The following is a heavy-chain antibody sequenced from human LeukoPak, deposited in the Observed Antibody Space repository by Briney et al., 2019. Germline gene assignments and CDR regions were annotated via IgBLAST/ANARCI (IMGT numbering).Heavy chain of an antibody. CDR1: GYTFTGYY. D-gene: IGHD6-13*01. CDR2: INPNSGGT. CDR3: ARGRSEQQEYNWFDP. V-gene: IGHV1-2*02. J-gene: IGHJ5*02. Sequence: ASVKASCKASGYTFTGYYMHWVRQAPGQGLEWMGWINPNSGGTNYAQKFQGRVTMTRDTSISTAYMELSRLRSDDTAVYYCARGRSEQQEYNWFDPWGQGTLVTVSS.